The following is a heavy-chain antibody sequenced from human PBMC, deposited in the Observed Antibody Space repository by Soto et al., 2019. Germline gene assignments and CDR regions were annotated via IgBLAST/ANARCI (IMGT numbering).Heavy chain of an antibody. CDR2: IIPILGIA. J-gene: IGHJ3*02. Sequence: KVSCKASGGTFSSYTISWVRQAPGQGLEWMGRIIPILGIANYAQKFQGRATITADKSTSTAYMELSSLRSEDTAVYYCARAGLGSSSWRDAFDIWGQGTMVT. CDR1: GGTFSSYT. CDR3: ARAGLGSSSWRDAFDI. V-gene: IGHV1-69*02. D-gene: IGHD6-13*01.